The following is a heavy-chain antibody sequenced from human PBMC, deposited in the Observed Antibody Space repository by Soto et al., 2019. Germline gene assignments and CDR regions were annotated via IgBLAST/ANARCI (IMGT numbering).Heavy chain of an antibody. J-gene: IGHJ6*02. Sequence: GESLKISCKGSGYSFTSYWISWVRQMPGKGLERMGRIDPSDSYTNYSPYFQGHVTISADKSISTAYLQWSSLKASDTAMYYCARTSMQSRGYSYGHGGMDVWGQGTTVTVSS. D-gene: IGHD5-18*01. CDR2: IDPSDSYT. CDR1: GYSFTSYW. CDR3: ARTSMQSRGYSYGHGGMDV. V-gene: IGHV5-10-1*01.